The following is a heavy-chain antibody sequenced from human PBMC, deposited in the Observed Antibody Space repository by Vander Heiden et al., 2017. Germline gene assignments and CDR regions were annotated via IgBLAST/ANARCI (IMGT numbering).Heavy chain of an antibody. Sequence: QVQLVQSGAEVKKPGASVKVSCKVSGYTLTELSMPWVRQAPGKGLEWMGGFDPEDGETIYAQKFQGRVTMTEDTSTDTAYMELSSLRSEDTAVYYCATVWRYCSGGSCRQDYGMDVWGQGTTVTVSS. V-gene: IGHV1-24*01. D-gene: IGHD2-15*01. CDR3: ATVWRYCSGGSCRQDYGMDV. J-gene: IGHJ6*02. CDR1: GYTLTELS. CDR2: FDPEDGET.